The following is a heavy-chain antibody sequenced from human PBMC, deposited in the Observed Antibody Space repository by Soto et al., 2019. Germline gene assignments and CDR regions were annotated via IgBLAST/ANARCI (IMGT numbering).Heavy chain of an antibody. J-gene: IGHJ4*02. V-gene: IGHV6-1*01. CDR2: TGYTSKWYN. D-gene: IGHD5-18*01. CDR3: AGGKYSAFDY. Sequence: QVQLQQSGPGLVKPSQTLSLTCAISGDSISTNNVAWNWIRQSPSGGLEWSGRTGYTSKWYNDYAVSVRSRITINPDTTKNPFSLQLNSVTLDDTAVYYCAGGKYSAFDYWGQGTLVTVSS. CDR1: GDSISTNNVA.